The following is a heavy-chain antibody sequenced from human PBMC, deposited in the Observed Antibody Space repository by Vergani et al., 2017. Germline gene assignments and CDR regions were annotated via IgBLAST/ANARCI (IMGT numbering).Heavy chain of an antibody. D-gene: IGHD1-1*01. CDR1: GGSLSGYF. J-gene: IGHJ4*02. CDR2: ITAIGSA. Sequence: QVHLQQRGAGVLKPSDTLSLTFGVIGGSLSGYFWSWIRQSPGRGLEWIGEITAIGSAKYSPSATSRVTISVDTSRGEFTLTVTSVTAADTGLYFCASRRTRLNLGSKSNAGTFESWGQGTLVTVSS. CDR3: ASRRTRLNLGSKSNAGTFES. V-gene: IGHV4-34*02.